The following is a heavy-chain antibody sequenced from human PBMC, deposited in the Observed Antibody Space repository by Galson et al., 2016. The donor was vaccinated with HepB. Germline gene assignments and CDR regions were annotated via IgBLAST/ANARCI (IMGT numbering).Heavy chain of an antibody. CDR3: ARVPAGDPSTTWNYFDF. CDR1: GSTFGDYV. D-gene: IGHD2-21*01. J-gene: IGHJ4*02. V-gene: IGHV3-23*01. Sequence: SLRLSCAASGSTFGDYVMSWVRQAPGKGLEWVSGIVGYNGRTSYIDSVWGRFTISRDNTKNTLYLQMNSLRAEDTAVYYCARVPAGDPSTTWNYFDFWGQGTLVTVSS. CDR2: IVGYNGRT.